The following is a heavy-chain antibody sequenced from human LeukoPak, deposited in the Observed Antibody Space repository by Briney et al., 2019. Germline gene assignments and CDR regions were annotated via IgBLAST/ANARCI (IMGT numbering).Heavy chain of an antibody. J-gene: IGHJ4*02. CDR1: GYTFTGYY. CDR2: INPNSGGT. V-gene: IGHV1-2*02. CDR3: ARDSGSLLASDY. Sequence: ASVKVSCKASGYTFTGYYMHWVRQAPGQGLEWMGWINPNSGGTNYAQKFQGRVTMTRDASISTAYMELSRLRSDDTAVYFCARDSGSLLASDYWGQGTLVTVSS. D-gene: IGHD1-26*01.